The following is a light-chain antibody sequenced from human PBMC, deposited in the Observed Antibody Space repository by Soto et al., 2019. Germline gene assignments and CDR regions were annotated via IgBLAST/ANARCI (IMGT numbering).Light chain of an antibody. CDR1: SSDIGGYDF. CDR2: EVN. Sequence: QSALTQPPSASGSPGQSVTISCTGTSSDIGGYDFVSWYQQHPGKAPKLMIYEVNKRPSGVPDRFSGSKSGNTASLTVSGLQAEDEADYYCSSYPGNTNLVFGGGTKVTVL. V-gene: IGLV2-8*01. CDR3: SSYPGNTNLV. J-gene: IGLJ2*01.